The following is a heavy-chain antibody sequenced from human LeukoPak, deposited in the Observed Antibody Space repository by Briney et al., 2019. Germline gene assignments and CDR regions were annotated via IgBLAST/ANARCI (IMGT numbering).Heavy chain of an antibody. CDR1: GYTFSDYY. CDR2: VSTVSGGA. Sequence: ASVKVSCKASGYTFSDYYLHWVRQAPGQGLEWMGRVSTVSGGAAYAQKFRGRVTMTRDMSITTAYMELSSLRSDDSAMYYCARLSRGAVAGAPAGRNFDYWGQGTLVTVSS. D-gene: IGHD6-13*01. CDR3: ARLSRGAVAGAPAGRNFDY. V-gene: IGHV1-2*06. J-gene: IGHJ4*02.